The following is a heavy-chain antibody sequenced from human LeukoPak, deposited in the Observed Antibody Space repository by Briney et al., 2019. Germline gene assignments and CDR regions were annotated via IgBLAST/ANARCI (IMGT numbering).Heavy chain of an antibody. V-gene: IGHV3-30-3*01. J-gene: IGHJ4*02. CDR3: ARDRGGSSSWYNTYYFDY. CDR2: ISYDGSNK. CDR1: GFTFSSYA. D-gene: IGHD6-13*01. Sequence: GRPLRLSCAASGFTFSSYAMHWVRQAPGKGLEWVAVISYDGSNKYYADSVKGRFTISRDNSKNTLYLQMNSLRAEDTAVYYCARDRGGSSSWYNTYYFDYWGQGTLVTVSS.